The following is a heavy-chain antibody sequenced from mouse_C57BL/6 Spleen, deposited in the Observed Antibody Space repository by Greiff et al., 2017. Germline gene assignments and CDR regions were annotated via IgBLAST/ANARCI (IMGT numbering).Heavy chain of an antibody. CDR3: ARDRDYYDGWFAY. CDR2: IDPNRGGT. J-gene: IGHJ3*01. V-gene: IGHV1-72*01. Sequence: QVQLQQSGAELVKPGASVKLSCKASGYTFTSYWMHWVKQRPGRGLEWIGRIDPNRGGTKYNEKFKSKATLTVDKPSSTAYMQLSSLTSEDSAVYYCARDRDYYDGWFAYWGQGTLVTVSA. CDR1: GYTFTSYW. D-gene: IGHD1-1*01.